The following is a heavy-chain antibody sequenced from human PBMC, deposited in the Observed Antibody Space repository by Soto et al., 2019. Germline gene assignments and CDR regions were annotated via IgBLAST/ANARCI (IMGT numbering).Heavy chain of an antibody. CDR3: ARDLLRFLECSRDFDY. CDR1: GFTFSSYS. D-gene: IGHD3-3*01. Sequence: GGSLRLSCAASGFTFSSYSMNWVRQAPGKGLEWVSYISSSSSTIYYADSVKGRFTISRDNAKNSLYLQMNSLRAEDTAVYYCARDLLRFLECSRDFDYWGQGTLVTVSS. V-gene: IGHV3-48*01. CDR2: ISSSSSTI. J-gene: IGHJ4*02.